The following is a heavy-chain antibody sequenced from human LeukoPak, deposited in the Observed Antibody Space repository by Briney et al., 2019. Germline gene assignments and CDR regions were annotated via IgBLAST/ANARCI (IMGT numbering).Heavy chain of an antibody. CDR1: GGSISSSSYY. J-gene: IGHJ3*02. V-gene: IGHV4-39*07. CDR2: IYHSGST. D-gene: IGHD3-22*01. Sequence: SETLSLTCTVSGGSISSSSYYWGWIRQPPGKGLEWIGSIYHSGSTYYNPSLKSRVTISVDTSKNQFSLKLSSVTAADTAVYYCARSYYYDSSGYYFAFDIWGQGTMVTVSS. CDR3: ARSYYYDSSGYYFAFDI.